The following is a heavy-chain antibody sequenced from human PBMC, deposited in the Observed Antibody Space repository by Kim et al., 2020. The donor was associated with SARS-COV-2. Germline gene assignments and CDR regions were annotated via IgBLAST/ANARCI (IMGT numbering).Heavy chain of an antibody. Sequence: GGSLRLSCAASGFTFDDYAMHWVRQAPGKGLEWVSGISWNSGSIGYADSVKGRFTISRDNAKNSLYLQMNSLRAEDTALYYCAKDLRYSSSWHAGRGMDVWGQGTTVTVSS. D-gene: IGHD6-13*01. CDR2: ISWNSGSI. CDR3: AKDLRYSSSWHAGRGMDV. CDR1: GFTFDDYA. J-gene: IGHJ6*02. V-gene: IGHV3-9*01.